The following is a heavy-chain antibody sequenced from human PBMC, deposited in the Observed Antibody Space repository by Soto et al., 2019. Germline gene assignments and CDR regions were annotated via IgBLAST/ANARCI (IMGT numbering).Heavy chain of an antibody. J-gene: IGHJ4*02. CDR3: ARNLVGASCYYCYFDY. Sequence: ASVKVSCKASGYTFTSYAMHWVRQAPGQRLEWMGWINAGNGNTKYSQKLQGRVTITRDTSASTAYMELSSLRSEDTAVYYCARNLVGASCYYCYFDYWGQGTLVTVSS. CDR2: INAGNGNT. V-gene: IGHV1-3*01. CDR1: GYTFTSYA. D-gene: IGHD2-2*01.